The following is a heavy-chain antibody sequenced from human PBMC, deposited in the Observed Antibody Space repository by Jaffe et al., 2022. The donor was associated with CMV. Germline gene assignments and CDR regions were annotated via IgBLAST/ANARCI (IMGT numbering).Heavy chain of an antibody. CDR3: ARGHPRVMEWLLYYYYGMDV. V-gene: IGHV3-33*01. Sequence: QVQLVESGGGVVQPGRSLRLSCAASGFTFSSYGMHWVRQAPGKGLEWVAVIWYDGSNKYYADSVKGRFTISRDNSKNTLYLQMNSLRAEDTAVYYCARGHPRVMEWLLYYYYGMDVWGQGTTVTVSS. CDR1: GFTFSSYG. D-gene: IGHD3-3*01. J-gene: IGHJ6*02. CDR2: IWYDGSNK.